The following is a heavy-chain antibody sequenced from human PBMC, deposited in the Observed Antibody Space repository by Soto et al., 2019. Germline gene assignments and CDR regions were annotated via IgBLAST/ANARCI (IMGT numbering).Heavy chain of an antibody. Sequence: PSETLPLTCPFSGGSISSSSYCWGWIRQPPGKGLEWIGSIYYSGSTYYNPSLKSRVTISVDTSKNQFSLKLSSVTAADTAVYYCASEGGSYGLYYVMDVWGQGTTVTVSS. V-gene: IGHV4-39*01. CDR1: GGSISSSSYC. J-gene: IGHJ6*02. CDR3: ASEGGSYGLYYVMDV. D-gene: IGHD1-26*01. CDR2: IYYSGST.